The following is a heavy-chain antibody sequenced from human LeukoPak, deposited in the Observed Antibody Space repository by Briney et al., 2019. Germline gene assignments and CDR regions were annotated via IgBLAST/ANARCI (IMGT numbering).Heavy chain of an antibody. V-gene: IGHV4-39*07. CDR3: ASFGRDYYYYYMDV. J-gene: IGHJ6*03. Sequence: PSETLSLTCTVSGGSISSSSYYWGWIRQPPGKGLEWIGSIYTSGSTNYNPSLKSRVTISVDTSKNQFSLKLSAVTAADTAVYYCASFGRDYYYYYMDVWGKGTTVTVSS. CDR2: IYTSGST. D-gene: IGHD3-3*01. CDR1: GGSISSSSYY.